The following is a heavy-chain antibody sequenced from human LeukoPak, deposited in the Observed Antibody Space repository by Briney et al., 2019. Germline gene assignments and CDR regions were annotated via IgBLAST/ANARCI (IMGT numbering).Heavy chain of an antibody. D-gene: IGHD7-27*01. CDR3: AKGATGVLYYYYYMDV. J-gene: IGHJ6*03. V-gene: IGHV3-9*01. Sequence: GRPLRLSCAASGFTFDDYAMHWVRQAPGKGLEWVSGISWNSGSIGYADSVKGRFTISRDNAKNSLYLQMNSLRAEDTALYYCAKGATGVLYYYYYMDVWGKGTTVTVSS. CDR1: GFTFDDYA. CDR2: ISWNSGSI.